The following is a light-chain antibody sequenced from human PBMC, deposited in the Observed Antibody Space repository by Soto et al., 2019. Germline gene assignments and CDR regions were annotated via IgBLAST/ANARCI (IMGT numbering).Light chain of an antibody. CDR2: DVS. CDR1: SSDVGGYNY. V-gene: IGLV2-14*03. CDR3: YSYTSSSTYV. Sequence: QSVLTQPASVSGSPGQSITISCTGTSSDVGGYNYVSWYQQHPAKAPKVMIYDVSNRPSGVSNRFSGSKSGNTASRTISGLQAEDEADSDCYSYTSSSTYVFGTGTKVTVL. J-gene: IGLJ1*01.